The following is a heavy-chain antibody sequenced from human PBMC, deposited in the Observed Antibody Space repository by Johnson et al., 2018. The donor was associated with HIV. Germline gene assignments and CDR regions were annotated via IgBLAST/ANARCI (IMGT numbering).Heavy chain of an antibody. Sequence: VQVVESGGGLVQPGGSLRLSCAASGFTFSSYDMHWVRQATGKGLEWVSAIGTAGDTYYPGSVKGRFTISRENAKNSMYLQMNTLNAEDTAVYYCASSTVMMADDAFDILGQGTVVTVSP. J-gene: IGHJ3*02. V-gene: IGHV3-13*01. D-gene: IGHD4-11*01. CDR2: IGTAGDT. CDR3: ASSTVMMADDAFDI. CDR1: GFTFSSYD.